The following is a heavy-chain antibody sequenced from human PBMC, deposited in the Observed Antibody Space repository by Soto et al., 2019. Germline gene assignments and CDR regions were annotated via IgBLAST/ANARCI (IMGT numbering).Heavy chain of an antibody. Sequence: QVQLVQSGAEVKRSGSSVKVSCKISGDSFTNYAISWVRQAPGQGLEWMGGIIPVFGSANYAQKFQGRLTITADASTRTAFMELSSLRVEDAALYFCARERGITGTTDGNFEFWGQGTLVIVSS. J-gene: IGHJ4*02. CDR3: ARERGITGTTDGNFEF. CDR1: GDSFTNYA. CDR2: IIPVFGSA. V-gene: IGHV1-69*01. D-gene: IGHD1-7*01.